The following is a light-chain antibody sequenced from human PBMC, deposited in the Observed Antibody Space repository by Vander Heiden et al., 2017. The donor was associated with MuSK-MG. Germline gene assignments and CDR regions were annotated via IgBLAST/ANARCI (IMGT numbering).Light chain of an antibody. CDR2: AGD. V-gene: IGLV2-23*01. CDR3: CSYAGSSTSAI. J-gene: IGLJ2*01. Sequence: QSALTQPASVSGSPGQSITISCTGTSSDVGNYNLVSWHQQHPGKSPKLMIYAGDKRPSGVANRFSGSNSGNTASLTISGLQAEDEAHYYCCSYAGSSTSAIFGGGTRLTVL. CDR1: SSDVGNYNL.